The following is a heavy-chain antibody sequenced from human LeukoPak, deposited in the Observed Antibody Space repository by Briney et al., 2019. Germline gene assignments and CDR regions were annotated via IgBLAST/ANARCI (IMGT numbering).Heavy chain of an antibody. CDR2: ISSSSSYI. V-gene: IGHV3-21*01. CDR1: GFTFSSYS. CDR3: ARGGSSRKYSSGHGY. J-gene: IGHJ4*02. D-gene: IGHD6-19*01. Sequence: GGSLRLSCAASGFTFSSYSMNWVRQAPGKELEWVSSISSSSSYIYYADSVKGRFTISRDNAKNSLYLQMNSLRAEDTAVYYCARGGSSRKYSSGHGYWGQGTLVTVSS.